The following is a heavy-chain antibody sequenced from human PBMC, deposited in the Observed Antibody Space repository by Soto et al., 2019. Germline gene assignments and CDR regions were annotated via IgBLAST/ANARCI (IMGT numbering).Heavy chain of an antibody. J-gene: IGHJ6*02. CDR3: ARGVAPYYHCGMDA. CDR2: LIPSVGTA. CDR1: GGTFSSYA. Sequence: QVQLVQSGAEVKKPGSSVKVSCKASGGTFSSYAISWVRQAPGHGLEWMGGLIPSVGTANYAQKFPGRVTITAHESTSTDYRELSSLRSEDTAVYYCARGVAPYYHCGMDARRQGTTVTVSS. V-gene: IGHV1-69*01.